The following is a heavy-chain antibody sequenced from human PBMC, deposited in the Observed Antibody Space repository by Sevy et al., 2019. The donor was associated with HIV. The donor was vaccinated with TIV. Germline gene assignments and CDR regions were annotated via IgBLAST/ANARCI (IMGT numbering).Heavy chain of an antibody. D-gene: IGHD2-2*01. CDR3: ARNPPYCSSTSCHFDY. CDR1: GDSVSSNSAA. V-gene: IGHV6-1*01. Sequence: KQSQTLSLTCAISGDSVSSNSAAWNWIRQSPWRGLEWLGRTYYRSKWYNDYAVSVKSRITINPDTSKNQFSLQLNSVTPEDTAVYYCARNPPYCSSTSCHFDYSGQRTMVTVSS. J-gene: IGHJ4*02. CDR2: TYYRSKWYN.